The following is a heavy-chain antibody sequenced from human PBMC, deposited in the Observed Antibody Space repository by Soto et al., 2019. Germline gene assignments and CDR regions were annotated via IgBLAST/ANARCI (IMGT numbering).Heavy chain of an antibody. J-gene: IGHJ4*02. Sequence: QVQLVESGGGVVQPGRSLRLSCAASGFTFSSYGMHWVRQAPGKGLEWVAVISYDGSNKYYADSVKGRFTISRDNSKNTLYLQMNSLRAEDTAVYYCAKANPSGSYPLGYWGQGTLVTVSS. V-gene: IGHV3-30*18. CDR1: GFTFSSYG. CDR2: ISYDGSNK. D-gene: IGHD1-26*01. CDR3: AKANPSGSYPLGY.